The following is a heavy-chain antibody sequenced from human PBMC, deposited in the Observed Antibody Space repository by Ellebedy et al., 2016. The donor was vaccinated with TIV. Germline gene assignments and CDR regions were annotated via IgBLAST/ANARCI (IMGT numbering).Heavy chain of an antibody. J-gene: IGHJ5*02. D-gene: IGHD6-13*01. CDR2: ISSSSSYI. CDR3: ASTRTSSSWPLWSFDP. CDR1: GFTFSSYS. Sequence: GGSLRLXXAASGFTFSSYSMNWVRQAPGKGLEWVSSISSSSSYIYYADSVKGRFTISRDNAKNSLYLQMNSLRAEDTAVYYCASTRTSSSWPLWSFDPWGQGTLVTVSS. V-gene: IGHV3-21*01.